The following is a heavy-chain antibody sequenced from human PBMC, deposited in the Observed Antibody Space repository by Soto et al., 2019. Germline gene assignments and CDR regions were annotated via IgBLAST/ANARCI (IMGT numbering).Heavy chain of an antibody. CDR1: GFTFRNYA. CDR3: AKDAISGDGIWLMDS. Sequence: GGSLRLSCAASGFTFRNYAMTWARQAPGKGLEWVSSLLRSGSSAYYADSVRGRFTISSDTSANSLYLQMDNLRAEDTAVYYCAKDAISGDGIWLMDSWGQGTVVTVSS. V-gene: IGHV3-23*01. D-gene: IGHD4-17*01. CDR2: LLRSGSSA. J-gene: IGHJ5*02.